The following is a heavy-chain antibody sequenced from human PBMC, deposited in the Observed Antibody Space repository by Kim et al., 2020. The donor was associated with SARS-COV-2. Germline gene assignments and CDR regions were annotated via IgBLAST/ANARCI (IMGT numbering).Heavy chain of an antibody. D-gene: IGHD6-13*01. CDR2: VKRKIDGGTR. CDR3: TTGFSSTYFG. CDR1: GFSFSNSY. V-gene: IGHV3-15*01. Sequence: GGSLRLSCAASGFSFSNSYMSWVRQAPGKGLEWVARVKRKIDGGTREYASSVEGRFTISRDDSENTISLQMNSLRTEDTATYYCTTGFSSTYFGWGQGTLVTVS. J-gene: IGHJ4*02.